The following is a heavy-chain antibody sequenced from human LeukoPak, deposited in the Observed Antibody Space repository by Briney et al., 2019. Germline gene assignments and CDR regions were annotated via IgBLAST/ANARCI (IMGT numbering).Heavy chain of an antibody. Sequence: GGSLRLSCAASGFTFSSYWMSWVRQAPGKGLEWVANIKQDGSEKYYVDSVKGRFTISRDNAKNSLYLQMNSLRAEDTAVYYRARDRGRGMAGTYYYYGMDVWGQGTTVTVSS. CDR1: GFTFSSYW. D-gene: IGHD6-19*01. V-gene: IGHV3-7*01. CDR3: ARDRGRGMAGTYYYYGMDV. J-gene: IGHJ6*02. CDR2: IKQDGSEK.